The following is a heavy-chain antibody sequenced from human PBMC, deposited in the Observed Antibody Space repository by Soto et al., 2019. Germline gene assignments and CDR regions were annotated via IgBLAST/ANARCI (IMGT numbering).Heavy chain of an antibody. CDR1: GSTVSDAW. V-gene: IGHV3-15*07. CDR3: LNSMDV. CDR2: IKSKIDGGTT. J-gene: IGHJ6*02. Sequence: GGSLRLSCAASGSTVSDAWMNWVRQAPGKGLEWVGRIKSKIDGGTTDYAAPVKGRFTISRDESKNTLYLQMNSLRTEDTGVYYCLNSMDVWGQGTTVTVSS.